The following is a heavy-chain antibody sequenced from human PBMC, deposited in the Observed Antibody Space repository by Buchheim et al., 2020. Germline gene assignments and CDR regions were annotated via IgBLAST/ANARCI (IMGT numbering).Heavy chain of an antibody. CDR3: ARGVYSTRWYRWFDP. CDR1: GGAFSGHY. V-gene: IGHV4-34*01. D-gene: IGHD6-13*01. Sequence: QVQLQQWGAGLLKPSETLSLTCAVCGGAFSGHYWTWIRQPPGKGLEWIGEINQSGSPTYNPSLKSRVVLSVDTSKKQFSLKLRSVTVADTAVYFCARGVYSTRWYRWFDPWGQGTL. CDR2: INQSGSP. J-gene: IGHJ5*02.